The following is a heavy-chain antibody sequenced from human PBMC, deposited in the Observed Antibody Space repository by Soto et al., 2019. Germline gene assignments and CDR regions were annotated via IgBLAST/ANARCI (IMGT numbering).Heavy chain of an antibody. Sequence: TSETLSLTCAVYSGSFSDYYWSWIRQPPGKGLEWIGEITHSGSTYYNPSLKSRVTISVDTSKNQFSLKLSSVTAADTAVYYCARDHPITMVRGVIIGMDVWGQGTTVTVSS. V-gene: IGHV4-34*09. CDR2: ITHSGST. CDR3: ARDHPITMVRGVIIGMDV. J-gene: IGHJ6*02. CDR1: SGSFSDYY. D-gene: IGHD3-10*01.